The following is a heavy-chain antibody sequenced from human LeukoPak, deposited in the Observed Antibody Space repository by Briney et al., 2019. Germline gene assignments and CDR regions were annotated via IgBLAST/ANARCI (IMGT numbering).Heavy chain of an antibody. Sequence: GGSLRLSCAASGFTFRNYAMTWVRQPPGKGLEWVATVSGSDDTTYYADSVKGRSTISRDSSRNTLYLQMSSLRAEDTAVYYCAKDTVGGTDYFDHWGQGTLVTVSS. CDR1: GFTFRNYA. CDR2: VSGSDDTT. D-gene: IGHD6-19*01. J-gene: IGHJ4*02. CDR3: AKDTVGGTDYFDH. V-gene: IGHV3-23*01.